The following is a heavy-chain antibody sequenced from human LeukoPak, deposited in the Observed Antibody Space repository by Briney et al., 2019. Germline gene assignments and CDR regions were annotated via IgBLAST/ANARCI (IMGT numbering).Heavy chain of an antibody. Sequence: SETLSLTCAVSGGSISNGGYSWNWIRQPPGKGLEWIGYIYHSGSTSYNPSLKSRVTISVDRSKNQFSLKLSSVTAADTAVYYCARDLRITMVRGVMGWFDPWGQGTLVTVSS. D-gene: IGHD3-10*01. CDR2: IYHSGST. V-gene: IGHV4-30-2*01. J-gene: IGHJ5*02. CDR1: GGSISNGGYS. CDR3: ARDLRITMVRGVMGWFDP.